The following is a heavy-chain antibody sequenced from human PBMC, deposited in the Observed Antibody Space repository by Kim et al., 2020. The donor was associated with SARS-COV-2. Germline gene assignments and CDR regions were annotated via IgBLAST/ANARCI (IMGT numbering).Heavy chain of an antibody. J-gene: IGHJ4*02. CDR2: ISYDGSNK. D-gene: IGHD3-10*01. CDR3: AKGGHGSGRLFDY. V-gene: IGHV3-30*18. Sequence: GGSLRLSCAASGFTFSSYGMHWVRQAPGKGLEWVAVISYDGSNKYYADSVKGRFTISRDNSKNTLYLQMNSLRAEDTAVYYCAKGGHGSGRLFDYWGQGTLVTVSS. CDR1: GFTFSSYG.